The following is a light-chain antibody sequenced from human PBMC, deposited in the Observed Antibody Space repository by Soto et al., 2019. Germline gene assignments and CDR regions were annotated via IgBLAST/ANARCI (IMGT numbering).Light chain of an antibody. CDR1: QSVSSSY. CDR2: GES. CDR3: QQYVSSPLLT. Sequence: EIVLTHSPGTLSLSPGERATLSCRASQSVSSSYLAWYQQKPGQAPRLLIYGESSRATGIPDRFSGSGSGTHFTLTISRLELEDFAVYYCQQYVSSPLLTVGPGIKVDIK. J-gene: IGKJ3*01. V-gene: IGKV3-20*01.